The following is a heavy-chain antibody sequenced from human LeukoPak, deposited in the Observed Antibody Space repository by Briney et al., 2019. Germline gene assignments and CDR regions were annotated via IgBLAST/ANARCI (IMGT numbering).Heavy chain of an antibody. Sequence: SETLSLTCIVSGASISNYYWSWIRQPAGKGPEWIRRIYNGGSTNYNSSLRSRITMSLDTSKNQFSLKLTSVTAADTAVYYCARFGGSGDTRGYFDNWGQGTLVTVSS. CDR2: IYNGGST. CDR3: ARFGGSGDTRGYFDN. D-gene: IGHD2-15*01. V-gene: IGHV4-4*07. CDR1: GASISNYY. J-gene: IGHJ4*02.